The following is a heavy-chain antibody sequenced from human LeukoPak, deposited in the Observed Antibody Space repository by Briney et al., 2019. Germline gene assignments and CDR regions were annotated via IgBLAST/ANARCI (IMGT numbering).Heavy chain of an antibody. Sequence: SGPTLVNPTQTLTLTCTFSGFSLTTSGMCVSWIRQPPGKAPEWLALIDWDDDKYYSTSLKTRLTISKDTSKNQVVLTMTNMDPVDTATYYCARYLYGDSASYFDYWGQGTLVTVSS. CDR1: GFSLTTSGMC. V-gene: IGHV2-70*01. D-gene: IGHD4-17*01. CDR2: IDWDDDK. CDR3: ARYLYGDSASYFDY. J-gene: IGHJ4*02.